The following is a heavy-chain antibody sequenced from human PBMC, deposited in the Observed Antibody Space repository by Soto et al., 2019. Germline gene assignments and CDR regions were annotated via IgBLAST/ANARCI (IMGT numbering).Heavy chain of an antibody. CDR2: IWYDGSNK. CDR3: ARDQCFGSGGSCYSPVNFDY. V-gene: IGHV3-33*01. D-gene: IGHD2-15*01. CDR1: GFTFSSYG. Sequence: GGSLRLSCAASGFTFSSYGMHWVRQAPGKGLEWVAVIWYDGSNKYYADSVKGRFTISRDNSKNTLYLQMNSLRAEDTAVYYCARDQCFGSGGSCYSPVNFDYWGQGTLVTVSS. J-gene: IGHJ4*02.